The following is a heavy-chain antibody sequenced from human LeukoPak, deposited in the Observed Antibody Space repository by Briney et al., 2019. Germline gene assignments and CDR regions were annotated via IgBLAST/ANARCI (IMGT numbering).Heavy chain of an antibody. V-gene: IGHV3-23*01. CDR1: GFTFSSYV. CDR2: ISGSGGST. Sequence: GGSLRLSCAASGFTFSSYVMHWVRQAPGKGLEWVSAISGSGGSTYYADSVKGRFTISRDNSKNTLNLQMNSLRADDTALYYCAKDEQLLVRGNCDYWGQGTLVTVSS. D-gene: IGHD6-13*01. CDR3: AKDEQLLVRGNCDY. J-gene: IGHJ4*02.